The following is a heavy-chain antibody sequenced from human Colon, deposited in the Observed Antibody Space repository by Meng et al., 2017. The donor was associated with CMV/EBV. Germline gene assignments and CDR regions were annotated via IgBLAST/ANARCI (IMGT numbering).Heavy chain of an antibody. Sequence: GESLKISCAASGFTFSSYSMSWVRQAPGMGPEWISAISVSGDRTSYADSVKGRFTISRDNSKNSLYLQMNSLRAEDSAVYYCAKEGVGRGDPFDYWGQGTLVTVSS. V-gene: IGHV3-23*01. CDR3: AKEGVGRGDPFDY. D-gene: IGHD3-3*01. CDR2: ISVSGDRT. J-gene: IGHJ4*02. CDR1: GFTFSSYS.